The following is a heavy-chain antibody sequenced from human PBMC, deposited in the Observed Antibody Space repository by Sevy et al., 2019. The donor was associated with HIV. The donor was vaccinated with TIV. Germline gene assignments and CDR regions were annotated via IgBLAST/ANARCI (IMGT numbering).Heavy chain of an antibody. CDR3: TTVAQFTAFDI. CDR2: IKSKTDGGTT. Sequence: GGSLRLSCAASGFTLNKAWMNWVRQAPGKGLEWVGRIKSKTDGGTTDYAAPVKGRFTISRDDSKNTLYLQMNSLKTEDTAVYYCTTVAQFTAFDIWGQGTMVTVSS. CDR1: GFTLNKAW. J-gene: IGHJ3*02. V-gene: IGHV3-15*07.